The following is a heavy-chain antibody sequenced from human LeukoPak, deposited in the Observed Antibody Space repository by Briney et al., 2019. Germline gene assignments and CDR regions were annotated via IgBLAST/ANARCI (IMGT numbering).Heavy chain of an antibody. D-gene: IGHD3-9*01. J-gene: IGHJ4*02. Sequence: PSETLSLTCTVSGYSISSGYYWGWIRQTPGKGLEWIGSIFHSGSTNYNPSLKSRVTISVDTSKNQFSLKLSSVTAADTAVYYCAGRSILTGYLDYWGQGTLVTVSS. CDR2: IFHSGST. CDR3: AGRSILTGYLDY. CDR1: GYSISSGYY. V-gene: IGHV4-38-2*02.